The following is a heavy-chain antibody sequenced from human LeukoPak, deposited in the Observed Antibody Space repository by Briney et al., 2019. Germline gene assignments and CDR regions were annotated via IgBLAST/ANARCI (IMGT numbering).Heavy chain of an antibody. V-gene: IGHV4-39*07. D-gene: IGHD3-22*01. CDR1: GGSISSSSYY. J-gene: IGHJ4*02. Sequence: SETLSLTCTVSGGSISSSSYYWGWIRQPPGKGLEWIGSIYYSGSTYYNPSLKSRVTISVDTSKNQFSLKLSSVTAADTAVYYYASERAYYYDSSGYNFDYWGQGTLVTVSS. CDR3: ASERAYYYDSSGYNFDY. CDR2: IYYSGST.